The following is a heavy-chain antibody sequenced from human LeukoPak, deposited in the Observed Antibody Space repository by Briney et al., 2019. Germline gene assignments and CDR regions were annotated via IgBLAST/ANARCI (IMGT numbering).Heavy chain of an antibody. Sequence: SETLSLTCTVSGGSISSYYWSWIRQPPGKGLEWIGYIYYSGSTNYNPSLKSRVTISVDKSKNQFSLKLSSVTAADTAVYYCARSLDHYYGSGSLFGYWGQGTLVTVSS. V-gene: IGHV4-59*12. D-gene: IGHD3-10*01. CDR1: GGSISSYY. CDR2: IYYSGST. J-gene: IGHJ4*02. CDR3: ARSLDHYYGSGSLFGY.